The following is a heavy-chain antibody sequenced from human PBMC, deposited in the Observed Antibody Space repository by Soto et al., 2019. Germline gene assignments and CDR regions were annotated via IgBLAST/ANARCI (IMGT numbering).Heavy chain of an antibody. CDR3: ARIQWIQLHGPNWFDP. J-gene: IGHJ5*02. Sequence: QVQLQESGPGLVKPSQTLSLTCTVSGGSISSGDYYWSWIRQPPGKGLEWIGYIYYSGSTYYNPSLKSRVTISVDTSKNQFSLKLSSVTAADTAGYYCARIQWIQLHGPNWFDPWGQGTLVTVSS. V-gene: IGHV4-30-4*01. D-gene: IGHD5-18*01. CDR2: IYYSGST. CDR1: GGSISSGDYY.